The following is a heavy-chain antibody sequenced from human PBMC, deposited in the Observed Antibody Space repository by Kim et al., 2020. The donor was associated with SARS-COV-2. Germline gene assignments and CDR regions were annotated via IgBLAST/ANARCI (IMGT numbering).Heavy chain of an antibody. CDR1: GFTFSSYA. J-gene: IGHJ6*02. D-gene: IGHD3-10*01. Sequence: GGSLRLSCAASGFTFSSYAMSWVRQAPGKGLEWVSAIRGSGGSTYYADSVKGRFTISRDNSKNTLYLQMNSLRAEDTAVYYCAKDGSGSLTRYPYYYYYGMDVWGQGTTVTVSS. CDR2: IRGSGGST. V-gene: IGHV3-23*01. CDR3: AKDGSGSLTRYPYYYYYGMDV.